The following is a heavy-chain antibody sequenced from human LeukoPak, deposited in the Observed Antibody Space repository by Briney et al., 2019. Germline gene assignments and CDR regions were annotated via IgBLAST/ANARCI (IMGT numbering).Heavy chain of an antibody. CDR3: ARDRYSNSFYYYYAMDV. Sequence: SETLSLTCAVFGGSFSGHYWSWIRQPPGKGLEWIGEINHRGSTTYNPSLKSRVTISVDTSKSQFSLKLSSLTAADTAVYYCARDRYSNSFYYYYAMDVWGQGTTVTVSS. D-gene: IGHD4-11*01. V-gene: IGHV4-34*01. CDR2: INHRGST. J-gene: IGHJ6*02. CDR1: GGSFSGHY.